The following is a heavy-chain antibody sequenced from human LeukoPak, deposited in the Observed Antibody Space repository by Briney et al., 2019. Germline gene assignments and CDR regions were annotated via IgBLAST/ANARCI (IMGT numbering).Heavy chain of an antibody. CDR3: ARVGHVAVAGHGTFDY. D-gene: IGHD6-19*01. V-gene: IGHV4-34*01. CDR2: INHSGST. J-gene: IGHJ4*02. CDR1: GGSFSGYY. Sequence: SETLSLTCAVYGGSFSGYYWCWLRQPPGKGLEWIGEINHSGSTNYNPSLKSRVTISVDTSKNQFSLKLSSVTAADTAVYYCARVGHVAVAGHGTFDYWGQGTLVTVSS.